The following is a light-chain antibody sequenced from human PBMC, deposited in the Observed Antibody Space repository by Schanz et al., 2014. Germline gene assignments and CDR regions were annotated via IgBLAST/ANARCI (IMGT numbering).Light chain of an antibody. J-gene: IGKJ3*01. CDR3: QQYNNWPLT. Sequence: EIVLTQSPGTLSLSPGERATLSCRASQSVSTNLAWFQQKPGQAPRLLMYGASTRATGIPARFSGSGSGTEFTLTISSLQSEDFALYYCQQYNNWPLTFGPGTKVDIK. V-gene: IGKV3-15*01. CDR2: GAS. CDR1: QSVSTN.